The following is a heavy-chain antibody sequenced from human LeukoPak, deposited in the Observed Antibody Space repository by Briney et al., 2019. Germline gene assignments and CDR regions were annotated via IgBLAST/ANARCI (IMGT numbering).Heavy chain of an antibody. Sequence: SQTLSLTCTVSGGSISSGGYYWSWIRQHPGKGLEWIGYIYYSGSTYYNPSLKSRVTISVDTSKNQFSLNLDSVTAADTAVYFCASGPAYYDSRGYYYFDYWGQGTLVTVSS. D-gene: IGHD3-22*01. J-gene: IGHJ4*02. CDR1: GGSISSGGYY. CDR2: IYYSGST. V-gene: IGHV4-31*03. CDR3: ASGPAYYDSRGYYYFDY.